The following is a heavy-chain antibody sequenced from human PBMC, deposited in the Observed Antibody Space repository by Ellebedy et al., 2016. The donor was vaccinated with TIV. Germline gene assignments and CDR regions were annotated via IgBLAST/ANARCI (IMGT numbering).Heavy chain of an antibody. CDR3: PRSLTTGTTLWEWTFDY. D-gene: IGHD1-1*01. V-gene: IGHV3-53*01. J-gene: IGHJ4*02. Sequence: GGSLRLSCAASGFSVSSNYMSWVRQAPGKGLEWVSVIYRGGSTDYADSVRSRFTISRDNSKNTLYLQMNSLRAEDTAVYYCPRSLTTGTTLWEWTFDYWGQGTLVTVSS. CDR2: IYRGGST. CDR1: GFSVSSNY.